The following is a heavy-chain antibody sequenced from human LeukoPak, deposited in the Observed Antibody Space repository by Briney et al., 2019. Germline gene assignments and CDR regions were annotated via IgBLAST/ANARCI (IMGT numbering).Heavy chain of an antibody. CDR3: ATSGYHYGLVDY. D-gene: IGHD5-18*01. CDR1: GLTFSFSVYS. J-gene: IGHJ4*02. CDR2: IISSSSYI. V-gene: IGHV3-21*01. Sequence: SGGSLRLSCAASGLTFSFSVYSMNWVRHAPGKGLEWVSSIISSSSYIYYADSVKGRFTISRDNAKNSLYLQMNTLRAEDTAVYYCATSGYHYGLVDYWGQGTLVTVSS.